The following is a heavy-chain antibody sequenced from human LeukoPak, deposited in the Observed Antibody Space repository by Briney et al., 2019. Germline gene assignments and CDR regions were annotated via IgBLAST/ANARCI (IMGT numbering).Heavy chain of an antibody. J-gene: IGHJ4*02. CDR1: GFTFDDYA. Sequence: GGSLRLSCAASGFTFDDYAMHWVRQAPGKGLEWVSGISWNSGTIGYADSVKGRFTISRDNAKNSLYLQMNSLRTEDTALYYCAKDIRHSHTYYFDYWGQGTLVTVSS. D-gene: IGHD3-16*01. CDR2: ISWNSGTI. CDR3: AKDIRHSHTYYFDY. V-gene: IGHV3-9*01.